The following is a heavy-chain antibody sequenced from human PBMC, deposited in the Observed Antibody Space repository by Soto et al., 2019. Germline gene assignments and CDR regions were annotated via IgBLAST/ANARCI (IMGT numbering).Heavy chain of an antibody. V-gene: IGHV1-18*04. CDR1: GYTFTSYG. CDR2: ISAYNGNT. J-gene: IGHJ3*02. CDR3: ARRGITMIVVGNDAFDI. D-gene: IGHD3-22*01. Sequence: QVQLVQSGAEVKKPGASVKVSCKASGYTFTSYGISWVRQAPGQGLEWMGWISAYNGNTNYAQKLQGRVTMTTDTSTSTAYMELRSLRSDYTAVYYCARRGITMIVVGNDAFDIWGQGTMVTVSS.